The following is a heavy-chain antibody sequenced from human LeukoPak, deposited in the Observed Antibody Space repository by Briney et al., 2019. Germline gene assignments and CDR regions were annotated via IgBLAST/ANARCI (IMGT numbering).Heavy chain of an antibody. J-gene: IGHJ4*02. D-gene: IGHD5-12*01. Sequence: VASVKVSCKASGYTFTGYYMHWVRQAPGQGLEWMGWISPNSGGTNYAQKFQGRVTMTRDTSISTSYMELSRLRSDDTAVYYCARAWLRLNPYFDYWGQGTLVTVSS. CDR1: GYTFTGYY. V-gene: IGHV1-2*02. CDR3: ARAWLRLNPYFDY. CDR2: ISPNSGGT.